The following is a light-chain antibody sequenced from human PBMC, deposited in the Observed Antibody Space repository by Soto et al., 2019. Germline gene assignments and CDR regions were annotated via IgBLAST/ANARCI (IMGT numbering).Light chain of an antibody. CDR2: EVS. V-gene: IGLV2-14*01. J-gene: IGLJ2*01. CDR1: SSDIGGYNY. CDR3: DSYSSSSPVI. Sequence: QSVLTQPASVSGSPGQSISISCTGTSSDIGGYNYVSWYQQHPGKAPKLMIFEVSYRPSGVSDRFSGSKSGNTASLTISGLRAEDEADYYCDSYSSSSPVIFGGGTKVTVL.